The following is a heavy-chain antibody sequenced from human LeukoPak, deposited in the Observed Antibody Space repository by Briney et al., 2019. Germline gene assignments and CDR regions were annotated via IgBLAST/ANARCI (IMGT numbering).Heavy chain of an antibody. V-gene: IGHV3-23*01. CDR1: RFRFSTFP. D-gene: IGHD6-13*01. J-gene: IGHJ4*02. CDR2: ISAGGETT. Sequence: GGSLRLSCAASRFRFSTFPMGWVRQAPGKGLEWVSGISAGGETTFYADSVRGRLTISRDNSKNTLYLQMNSLRAEDTAVYYCAKDPLGYSSSWITYYFDYWGQGTLVTVSS. CDR3: AKDPLGYSSSWITYYFDY.